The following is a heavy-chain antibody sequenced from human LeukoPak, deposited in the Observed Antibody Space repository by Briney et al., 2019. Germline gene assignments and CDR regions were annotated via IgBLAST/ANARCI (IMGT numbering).Heavy chain of an antibody. CDR1: GGSISSYY. Sequence: PSEPLSLTCTVSGGSISSYYWSWIRQPPGKGLEWIGYIYYSGSTNYNPSLKSRVTISVDTSKNQFSLKLSSVTAADTAVYYCARAVSSYGAHYFDYWGQGTLVTVSS. V-gene: IGHV4-59*01. J-gene: IGHJ4*02. CDR3: ARAVSSYGAHYFDY. CDR2: IYYSGST. D-gene: IGHD5-18*01.